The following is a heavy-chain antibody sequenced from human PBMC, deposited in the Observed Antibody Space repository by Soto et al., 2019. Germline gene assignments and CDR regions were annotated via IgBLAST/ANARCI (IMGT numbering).Heavy chain of an antibody. CDR1: GGSTRNYF. J-gene: IGHJ5*02. V-gene: IGHV4-59*01. CDR3: ARYVNPYDTAVWFDP. CDR2: IYYSGTT. D-gene: IGHD3-9*01. Sequence: QVQLRESGPGLVKPSETLSLTCTVSGGSTRNYFWSWIRQPPGKGLERIGCIYYSGTTNYNSSLKSGVTISLDTSKNQFSLRLRSVTAADTAVYYCARYVNPYDTAVWFDPWGQGTLVTVSS.